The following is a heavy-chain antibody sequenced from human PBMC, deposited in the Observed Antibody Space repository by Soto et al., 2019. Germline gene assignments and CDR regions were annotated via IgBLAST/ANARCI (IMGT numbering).Heavy chain of an antibody. CDR1: GLTLSRYW. CDR3: ARGHYGMED. CDR2: INQDGSDK. V-gene: IGHV3-7*05. Sequence: GVLRLSCAVSGLTLSRYWMSWVRQAPGKGPEWVANINQDGSDKNYLDSVKGRFTVSRDNAKNSLYLQMNGLRVEDTAVYFCARGHYGMEDWGQGTTVTLSS. J-gene: IGHJ6*02.